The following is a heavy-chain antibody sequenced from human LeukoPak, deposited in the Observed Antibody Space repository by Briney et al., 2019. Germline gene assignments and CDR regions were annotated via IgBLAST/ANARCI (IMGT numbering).Heavy chain of an antibody. D-gene: IGHD5-18*01. CDR1: GFTFSSYG. CDR3: ARATRRQLWSFDY. V-gene: IGHV3-33*01. Sequence: GGSLRLSCAASGFTFSSYGMHWVRQAPGKGLEWVAVIWYDGSNKYYADSVKGRFTISGDNSKNTLYLQMNSLRAEDTAVYYCARATRRQLWSFDYWGQGTLVTVSS. CDR2: IWYDGSNK. J-gene: IGHJ4*02.